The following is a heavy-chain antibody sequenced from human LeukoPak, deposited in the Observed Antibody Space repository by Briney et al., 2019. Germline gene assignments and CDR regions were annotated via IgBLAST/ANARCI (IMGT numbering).Heavy chain of an antibody. Sequence: SETLSLTCTVSGGSISSSSYYWGWIRQPPGKGLEWIGSIYYSGSTYYNPSLKSRVTISVDTSKNQFSLKLSSVTAADTAVYYCARLLGRQPSDYWGQGTLVTVSS. CDR3: ARLLGRQPSDY. CDR1: GGSISSSSYY. CDR2: IYYSGST. D-gene: IGHD3/OR15-3a*01. J-gene: IGHJ4*02. V-gene: IGHV4-39*01.